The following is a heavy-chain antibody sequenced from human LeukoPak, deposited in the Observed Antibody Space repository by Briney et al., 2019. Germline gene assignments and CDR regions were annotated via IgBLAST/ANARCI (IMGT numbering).Heavy chain of an antibody. V-gene: IGHV1-24*01. CDR2: FDPEHGKT. CDR1: GYTLSELS. Sequence: ASVKVSCKVSGYTLSELSIHWVRQAPGQGLAWMGGFDPEHGKTIDSHKLRGRVTMSEDTSTDTAYMELTSLTSDDTAVYFCTTRGYSQSEFDYWGQGSLVTVSS. D-gene: IGHD5-18*01. CDR3: TTRGYSQSEFDY. J-gene: IGHJ4*02.